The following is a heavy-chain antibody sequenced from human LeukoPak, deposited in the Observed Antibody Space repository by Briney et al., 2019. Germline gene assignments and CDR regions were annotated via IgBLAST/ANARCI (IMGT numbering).Heavy chain of an antibody. CDR3: ARGRSTWFHNWFDP. V-gene: IGHV4-34*01. CDR2: INHSGST. Sequence: SETLSLTCAVYGGSFSGYYWGWIRQPPGKGLEWIGEINHSGSTNYNPSLKSRVTISVDTSKNQFSLKLSSVTAADTAVYYCARGRSTWFHNWFDPWGQGTLVTVSS. D-gene: IGHD2-2*01. J-gene: IGHJ5*02. CDR1: GGSFSGYY.